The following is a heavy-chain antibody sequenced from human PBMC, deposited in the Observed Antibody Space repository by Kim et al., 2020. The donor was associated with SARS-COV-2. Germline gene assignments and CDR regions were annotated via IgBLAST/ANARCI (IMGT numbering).Heavy chain of an antibody. CDR1: GGTFSSYA. CDR2: IIPIFGTA. J-gene: IGHJ3*02. Sequence: SVKVSCKASGGTFSSYAISWVRQAPGQGLEWMGGIIPIFGTANYAQKFQGRVTITADESTSTAYMELSSLRSEDTAVYYCAREQTIFGVAGYAFDIWGQGTMVTVSS. D-gene: IGHD3-3*01. V-gene: IGHV1-69*13. CDR3: AREQTIFGVAGYAFDI.